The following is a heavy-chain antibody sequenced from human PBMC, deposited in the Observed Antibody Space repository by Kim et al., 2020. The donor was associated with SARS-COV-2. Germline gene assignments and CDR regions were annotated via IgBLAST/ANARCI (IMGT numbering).Heavy chain of an antibody. CDR3: ARAPPYFYGSGSYSLLDS. CDR2: INSDGSST. Sequence: GGSLRLSCAASGFTFSSYWMHWVRQAPGKGLVWVSRINSDGSSTSYADSVKGRFTISRDNAKNTLYLQMNSLRAEDTAVYYCARAPPYFYGSGSYSLLDSGAQGTRAPVS. CDR1: GFTFSSYW. V-gene: IGHV3-74*01. J-gene: IGHJ4*02. D-gene: IGHD3-10*01.